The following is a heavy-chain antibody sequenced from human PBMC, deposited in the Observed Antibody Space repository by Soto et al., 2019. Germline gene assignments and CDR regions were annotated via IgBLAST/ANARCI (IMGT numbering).Heavy chain of an antibody. Sequence: QVQLQESGPGLVKPSETLSLTCTVSGASVSAGSYYWSWIRQPPGKGLEYIGFIYYTGRTSYNPSLQSRVFMSVDTSKNQLSLNLTSVTAADTAVYYCARVGSTETFFDPWGQGTLVTVSS. CDR3: ARVGSTETFFDP. CDR2: IYYTGRT. J-gene: IGHJ5*02. V-gene: IGHV4-61*01. CDR1: GASVSAGSYY. D-gene: IGHD6-13*01.